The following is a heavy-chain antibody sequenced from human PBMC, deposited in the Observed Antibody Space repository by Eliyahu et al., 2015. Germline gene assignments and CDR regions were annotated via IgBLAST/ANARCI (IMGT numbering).Heavy chain of an antibody. Sequence: QVQLQESGPGLVKPSETLSLTCTVSGGSISRYYWSWIRQPPGKGLEWIAYIYYSGSTNYNPSLKSRVTISVDTSKNQFSLKLSSVTAADTAVYYCARHGDIAVANYFDYWGQGTLVTVSS. CDR3: ARHGDIAVANYFDY. V-gene: IGHV4-59*08. CDR2: IYYSGST. CDR1: GGSISRYY. D-gene: IGHD6-19*01. J-gene: IGHJ4*02.